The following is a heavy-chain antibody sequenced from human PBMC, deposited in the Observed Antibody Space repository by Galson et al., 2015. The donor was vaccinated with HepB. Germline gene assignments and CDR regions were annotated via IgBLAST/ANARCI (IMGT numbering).Heavy chain of an antibody. V-gene: IGHV3-11*06. CDR1: GFTFSDYY. CDR3: ARVGYCSGGSCFDLAY. CDR2: ISSSSSYT. Sequence: LRLSCAASGFTFSDYYMSWIRQAPGKGLEWVSYISSSSSYTNYADSVKGRFTISRDNAKNSLYLQMNSLRAEDTAVYYCARVGYCSGGSCFDLAYWGQGTLVTVSS. J-gene: IGHJ4*02. D-gene: IGHD2-15*01.